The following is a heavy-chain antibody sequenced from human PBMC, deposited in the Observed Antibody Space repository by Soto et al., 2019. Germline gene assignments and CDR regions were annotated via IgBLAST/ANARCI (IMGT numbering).Heavy chain of an antibody. CDR1: GYTFTGYY. D-gene: IGHD3-22*01. CDR2: INPNSGGT. Sequence: QVQLVQSGAEVKKPGASVKVSCQASGYTFTGYYMHWVRQAPGQGLEWMGWINPNSGGTNYAQKFQGWVTMTRDTSISTAYMELSRLRSDDTAVYYCARVFHYYDSSGYSGGVNYGMDVWGQGTTVTVSS. V-gene: IGHV1-2*04. CDR3: ARVFHYYDSSGYSGGVNYGMDV. J-gene: IGHJ6*02.